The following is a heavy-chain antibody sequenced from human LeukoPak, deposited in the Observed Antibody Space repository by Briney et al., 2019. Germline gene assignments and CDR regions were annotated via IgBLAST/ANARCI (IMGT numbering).Heavy chain of an antibody. V-gene: IGHV4-34*01. CDR2: INHSGST. D-gene: IGHD3-16*02. Sequence: SETLSLTCAVYGGSFSGYYWSWIRQPPGKGLEWIGEINHSGSTNYNPSLKSRVTISVDTSKNQFSLKLSSVTAADTAVYYCARRRIMITFGGVIVRDAFDIWGQGTMVTVSS. CDR1: GGSFSGYY. CDR3: ARRRIMITFGGVIVRDAFDI. J-gene: IGHJ3*02.